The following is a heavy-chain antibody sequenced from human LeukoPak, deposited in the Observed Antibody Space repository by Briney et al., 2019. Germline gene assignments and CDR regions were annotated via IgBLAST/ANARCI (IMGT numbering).Heavy chain of an antibody. CDR3: ARRTLYSSDY. CDR1: GYRFSTYW. D-gene: IGHD6-13*01. Sequence: GESLKISCVGSGYRFSTYWIAWARQMPGKGLEWMGIIHSGDSNTVYSPSFQGQVTISADKSISTAYLQWSSLKASDTAMYYCARRTLYSSDYWGQGTLVTVSS. CDR2: IHSGDSNT. J-gene: IGHJ4*02. V-gene: IGHV5-51*01.